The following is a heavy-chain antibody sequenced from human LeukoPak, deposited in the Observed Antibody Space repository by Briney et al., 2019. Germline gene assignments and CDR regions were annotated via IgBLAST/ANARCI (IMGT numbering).Heavy chain of an antibody. CDR2: IDPSGGST. V-gene: IGHV1-46*01. CDR1: GYTFTSYY. Sequence: ASVEVSCKASGYTFTSYYMHWVRQAPGQGLEWMGIIDPSGGSTIYAQKFQGRVTMTRDTSTSTVYMELSSLRSEDTAVYYCATLKQQLDFYYYYYMDVWGKGTTVTVSS. J-gene: IGHJ6*03. CDR3: ATLKQQLDFYYYYYMDV. D-gene: IGHD6-13*01.